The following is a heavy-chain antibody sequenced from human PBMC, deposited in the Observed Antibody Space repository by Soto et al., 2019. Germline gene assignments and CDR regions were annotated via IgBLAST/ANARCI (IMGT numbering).Heavy chain of an antibody. CDR1: GGSMSSYY. J-gene: IGHJ6*02. V-gene: IGHV4-59*01. CDR2: IYYSGST. Sequence: SETLSLTCSTSGGSMSSYYWSWIRQPPGKGLEWIGYIYYSGSTNYNPSLKSRVTISVDTSKNQFPLKLSSVTAADTAVYYCAREYYYDSSGWYGMDVWGQGPTVTVSS. D-gene: IGHD3-22*01. CDR3: AREYYYDSSGWYGMDV.